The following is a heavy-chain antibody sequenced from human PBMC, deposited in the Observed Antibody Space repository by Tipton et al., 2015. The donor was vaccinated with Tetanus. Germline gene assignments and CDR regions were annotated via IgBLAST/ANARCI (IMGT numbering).Heavy chain of an antibody. J-gene: IGHJ6*02. CDR1: GGSFSGYY. D-gene: IGHD6-6*01. V-gene: IGHV4-34*01. CDR3: ARWFGSGSSSHYYYAMDV. CDR2: INHSGST. Sequence: GLVKPSETLSLTCAVYGGSFSGYYWSWIRQPPGKGLEWIGEINHSGSTNYNPSLKSRVTISVDTSKNQFSPKLSSVTAADTAVYYCARWFGSGSSSHYYYAMDVWGQGTTVTVSS.